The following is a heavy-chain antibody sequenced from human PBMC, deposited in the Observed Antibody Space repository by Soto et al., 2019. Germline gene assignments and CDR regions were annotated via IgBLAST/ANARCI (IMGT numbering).Heavy chain of an antibody. J-gene: IGHJ4*02. CDR2: IYYSGST. CDR1: GGSISSSSYY. D-gene: IGHD3-22*01. CDR3: ARHNVHYYDSSGTLDY. Sequence: SETLSLTCTVSGGSISSSSYYWCWIRHPPGKGLEWIGSIYYSGSTYYNPSLKSRVTISVDTSKNQFSLKLSSVTAADTAVYYCARHNVHYYDSSGTLDYWGQGTLVTVSS. V-gene: IGHV4-39*01.